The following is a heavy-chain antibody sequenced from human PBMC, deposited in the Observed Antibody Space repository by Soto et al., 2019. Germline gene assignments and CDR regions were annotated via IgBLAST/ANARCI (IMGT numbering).Heavy chain of an antibody. CDR2: ISAYNGNT. CDR1: GYTFTSYG. CDR3: ARLWVPSSVPTFRIWFDP. D-gene: IGHD4-17*01. J-gene: IGHJ5*02. V-gene: IGHV1-18*04. Sequence: ASVKVSCKASGYTFTSYGISWVRQAPGQGLEWMGWISAYNGNTNYAQKLQGRVTMTTDTSTSTAYMELRSLRSDDTAVYYCARLWVPSSVPTFRIWFDPWGQGTLVTVSS.